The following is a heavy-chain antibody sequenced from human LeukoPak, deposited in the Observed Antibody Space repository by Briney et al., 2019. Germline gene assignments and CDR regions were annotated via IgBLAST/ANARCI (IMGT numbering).Heavy chain of an antibody. CDR1: GGSFSPAH. D-gene: IGHD3-10*01. Sequence: SETLSLTCTFSGGSFSPAHWSWIRQPPGKGLEWIGVICDNGHTDNNPSLKSRVTISVDTSKNQFSLKLSSVTAADTAVYYCARYMVRGVIMSRHKYFDYWGQGTLVTVSS. CDR2: ICDNGHT. CDR3: ARYMVRGVIMSRHKYFDY. J-gene: IGHJ4*02. V-gene: IGHV4-59*01.